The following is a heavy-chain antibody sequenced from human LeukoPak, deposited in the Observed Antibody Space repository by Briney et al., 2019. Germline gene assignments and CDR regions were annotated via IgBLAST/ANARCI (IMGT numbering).Heavy chain of an antibody. CDR3: TRRSYDSGSYYDGWCFDY. CDR2: INHNGNT. J-gene: IGHJ4*02. Sequence: PSETLSLICAVYGGSFSGYHWNWIRQAPGKGLEWIGEINHNGNTNYNPSLKGRVTISVDTSKNQFSLKLNSVTAADTAVYYCTRRSYDSGSYYDGWCFDYWGQGTLVTVSS. D-gene: IGHD3-10*01. CDR1: GGSFSGYH. V-gene: IGHV4-34*01.